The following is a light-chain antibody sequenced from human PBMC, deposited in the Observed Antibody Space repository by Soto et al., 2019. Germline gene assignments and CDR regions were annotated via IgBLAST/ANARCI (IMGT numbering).Light chain of an antibody. CDR2: EGS. V-gene: IGLV2-23*01. CDR3: CSYAGSSSPGV. CDR1: SSDVGSYNL. Sequence: QSALTQPASVSGSPGQSITISCTGTSSDVGSYNLVSWYQQHPGKAPKLMIYEGSKRPSGVSTRFSGSKSGNTASLTISGVQDEDEADDYCCSYAGSSSPGVFGGGTKLTVL. J-gene: IGLJ3*02.